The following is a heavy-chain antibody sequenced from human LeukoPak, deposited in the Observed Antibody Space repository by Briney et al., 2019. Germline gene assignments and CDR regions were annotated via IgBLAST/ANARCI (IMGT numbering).Heavy chain of an antibody. J-gene: IGHJ3*02. D-gene: IGHD4-17*01. V-gene: IGHV3-21*01. Sequence: GGSLRLSCAASGFTFSSYSMNWVRQAPGKGLEWVSSISSSSSYIHYADSVKGRFTISRDNAKNSLFLQMNSLRAEDTAVYYCAGINDYGDPTGAFDIWGQGTMVTVSS. CDR1: GFTFSSYS. CDR3: AGINDYGDPTGAFDI. CDR2: ISSSSSYI.